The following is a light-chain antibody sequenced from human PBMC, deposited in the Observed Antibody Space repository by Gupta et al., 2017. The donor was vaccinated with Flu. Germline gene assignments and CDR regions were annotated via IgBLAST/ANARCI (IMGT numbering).Light chain of an antibody. J-gene: IGKJ2*01. Sequence: DIVMTQSPLSLPVTPGEPASISCRSSQRRLHSNGYNYLDWYLQKPRQSPQLLLYLVSNRGSAVLDKMSGSRSCGAFRLKIIRREVADVVVYYCWQAVQNPPTFGQGTRLEIK. CDR3: WQAVQNPPT. CDR1: QRRLHSNGYNY. CDR2: LVS. V-gene: IGKV2-28*01.